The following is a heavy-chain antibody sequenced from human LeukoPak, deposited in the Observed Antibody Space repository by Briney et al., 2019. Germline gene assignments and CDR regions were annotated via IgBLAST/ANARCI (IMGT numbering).Heavy chain of an antibody. CDR3: ARTQHLVVGPGEEDDAFDI. J-gene: IGHJ3*02. D-gene: IGHD2-21*01. CDR1: GGSFSGYY. V-gene: IGHV3-7*01. Sequence: PSETLSLTCAVYGGSFSGYYWSWIRQPPGKGLEWVANIKQDGSEKYYVDSVKGRFTISRDNAKNSLYLQMNSLRAEDTAVYYCARTQHLVVGPGEEDDAFDIWGQGTMVTVSS. CDR2: IKQDGSEK.